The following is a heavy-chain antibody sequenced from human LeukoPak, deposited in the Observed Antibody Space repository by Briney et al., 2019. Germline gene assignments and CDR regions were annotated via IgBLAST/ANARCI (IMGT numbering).Heavy chain of an antibody. D-gene: IGHD1-14*01. CDR3: ARDVEPLAANTLAY. J-gene: IGHJ4*02. CDR2: LYSDGNT. CDR1: GVTVITND. Sequence: GGSLRLSCAASGVTVITNDMTWVRQAPGKGLEWVSVLYSDGNTKYADSVQGRFTISRDNSKNTLYLEMNSLSPDDTAVYYCARDVEPLAANTLAYWGQGTLVTVSS. V-gene: IGHV3-53*01.